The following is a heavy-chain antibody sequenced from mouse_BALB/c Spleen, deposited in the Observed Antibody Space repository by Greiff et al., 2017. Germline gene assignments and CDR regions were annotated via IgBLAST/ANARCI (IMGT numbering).Heavy chain of an antibody. D-gene: IGHD2-2*01. CDR1: GYTFTDYW. CDR2: IDTSDSYT. CDR3: ARGGLRRLDY. Sequence: QVQLKQPGAELVMPGASVKMSCKASGYTFTDYWMHWVKQRPGQGLEWIGAIDTSDSYTSYNQKFKGKATLTVDESSSTAYMQLSSLTSEDSAVYYCARGGLRRLDYWGQGTTLTVSS. V-gene: IGHV1-69*01. J-gene: IGHJ2*01.